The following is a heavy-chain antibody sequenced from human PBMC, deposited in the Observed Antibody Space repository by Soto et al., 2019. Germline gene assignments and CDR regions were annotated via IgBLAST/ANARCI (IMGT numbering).Heavy chain of an antibody. Sequence: ASVKVSCKASGGTFSNSAITWVRQAPGQGLEWMGTIIPLFGTANYAQKLQGRVTITADESTSTAYMQMNSLRAEDTAVYYCARDPSIVGADGEDYYYYYGMDVWAQGTTVTVSS. V-gene: IGHV1-69*13. CDR1: GGTFSNSA. J-gene: IGHJ6*02. CDR3: ARDPSIVGADGEDYYYYYGMDV. CDR2: IIPLFGTA. D-gene: IGHD1-26*01.